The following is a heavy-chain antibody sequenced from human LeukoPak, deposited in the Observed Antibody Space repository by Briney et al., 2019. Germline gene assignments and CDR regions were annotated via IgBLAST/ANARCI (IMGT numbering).Heavy chain of an antibody. Sequence: NPSETLSLTCTVSGGSISSGGYYWSWIRQHPGKGLEWIGYIYYSGSTYYNPSLKSRVTIPVDTSKNQFSLKLSSVTAADTAVYYCARAQVVPAAMESWFDPWGQGTLVTVSS. CDR1: GGSISSGGYY. J-gene: IGHJ5*02. CDR3: ARAQVVPAAMESWFDP. CDR2: IYYSGST. D-gene: IGHD2-2*01. V-gene: IGHV4-31*03.